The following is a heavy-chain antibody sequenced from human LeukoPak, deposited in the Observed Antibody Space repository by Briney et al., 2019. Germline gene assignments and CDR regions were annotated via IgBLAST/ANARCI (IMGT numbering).Heavy chain of an antibody. CDR2: INSDGSST. CDR3: ARDQMGYCSSTSCPPPVTFDP. V-gene: IGHV3-74*01. D-gene: IGHD2-2*01. Sequence: PGGSLRLSCAASGFTFSSYWMHWVRQAPGKGLVWVSRINSDGSSTSYADSVKGRFTISRDSAKNTLYLQMNSLRAEDTAVYYCARDQMGYCSSTSCPPPVTFDPWGQGTLVTVSS. CDR1: GFTFSSYW. J-gene: IGHJ5*02.